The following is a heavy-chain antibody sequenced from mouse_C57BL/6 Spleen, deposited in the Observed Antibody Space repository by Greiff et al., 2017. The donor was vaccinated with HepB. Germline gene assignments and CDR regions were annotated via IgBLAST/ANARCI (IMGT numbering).Heavy chain of an antibody. D-gene: IGHD1-1*01. V-gene: IGHV5-9-1*02. CDR3: TRRTTVVENYAMDY. CDR2: ISSGGDYI. CDR1: GFTFSSYA. J-gene: IGHJ4*01. Sequence: EVMLVESGEGLVKPGGSLKLSCAASGFTFSSYAMSWVRQTPEKRLEWVAYISSGGDYIYYADTVKGRFTISRDNARNTLYLQMSSLKSEDTAMYYCTRRTTVVENYAMDYWGQGTSVTVSS.